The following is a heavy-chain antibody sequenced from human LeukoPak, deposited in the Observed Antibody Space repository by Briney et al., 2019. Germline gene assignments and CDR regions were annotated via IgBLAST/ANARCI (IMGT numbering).Heavy chain of an antibody. CDR2: IYYSGST. J-gene: IGHJ1*01. V-gene: IGHV4-39*07. Sequence: PSETLSLTCTVSGGSISSSSYYWGWIRQPPGKGLEWIGSIYYSGSTYYNPSLKSRVTISVDTSKNQFSLKLSSVTAADTAVYYCASLYCGDDCSSGGYFQRWGQGTLVTVAS. CDR3: ASLYCGDDCSSGGYFQR. CDR1: GGSISSSSYY. D-gene: IGHD2-21*02.